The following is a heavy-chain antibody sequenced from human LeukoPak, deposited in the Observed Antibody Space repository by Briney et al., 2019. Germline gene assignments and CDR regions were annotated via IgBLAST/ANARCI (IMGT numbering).Heavy chain of an antibody. Sequence: SETLSLTSAVYGGSFSGYYWSWIRQPPGKGLEWIGEINHSGSTNYNPSLKSRVTISVDTSKNQFSLKLSSVTAADTAVYYCARAGDSSGWYHYYYGMDVWGQGTTVTVSS. CDR1: GGSFSGYY. CDR3: ARAGDSSGWYHYYYGMDV. D-gene: IGHD6-19*01. V-gene: IGHV4-34*01. CDR2: INHSGST. J-gene: IGHJ6*02.